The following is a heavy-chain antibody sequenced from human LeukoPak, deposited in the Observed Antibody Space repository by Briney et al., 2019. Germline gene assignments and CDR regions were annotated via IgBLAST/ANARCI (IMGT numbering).Heavy chain of an antibody. CDR2: ISSSSSYI. CDR3: ARDEEYYYDSSGYSH. J-gene: IGHJ1*01. D-gene: IGHD3-22*01. V-gene: IGHV3-21*01. Sequence: GGSLRLSCAASGFTFSSYSMNWVRQAPGKGLEWVSSISSSSSYIYYADSVKGRFTISRDNAKNSLYLQMNSLRAEDTAVYYCARDEEYYYDSSGYSHWGQGTLVTVSS. CDR1: GFTFSSYS.